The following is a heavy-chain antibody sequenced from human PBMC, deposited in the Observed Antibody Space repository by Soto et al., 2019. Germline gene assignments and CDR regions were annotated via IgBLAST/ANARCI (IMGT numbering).Heavy chain of an antibody. Sequence: PGGSLRLSCAASGFTFSDYYMSWIRQAPGKGLEWVSYISSSGSTIYYADSVKGRFTISRDNAKNSLYLQMNSLRAEDTAVYYCASIAAAGTPHALDIWGQGTMVTVSS. CDR1: GFTFSDYY. D-gene: IGHD6-13*01. CDR2: ISSSGSTI. J-gene: IGHJ3*02. CDR3: ASIAAAGTPHALDI. V-gene: IGHV3-11*01.